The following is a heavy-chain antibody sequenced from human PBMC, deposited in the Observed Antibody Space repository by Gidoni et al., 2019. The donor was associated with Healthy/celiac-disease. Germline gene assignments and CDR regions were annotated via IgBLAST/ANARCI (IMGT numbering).Heavy chain of an antibody. CDR3: AKGEGSWYLAYYYYMDV. D-gene: IGHD6-13*01. V-gene: IGHV3-23*01. J-gene: IGHJ6*03. CDR2: ISGSGGST. Sequence: EVQLLESGGGLVQPGGSLRLSCAASGFTFSSYAMSWVRQAPGKGLEWVSAISGSGGSTYYADSMKGRFTISRDNSKNTLYLQMNSLRAEDTAVYYCAKGEGSWYLAYYYYMDVWGKGTTVTVSS. CDR1: GFTFSSYA.